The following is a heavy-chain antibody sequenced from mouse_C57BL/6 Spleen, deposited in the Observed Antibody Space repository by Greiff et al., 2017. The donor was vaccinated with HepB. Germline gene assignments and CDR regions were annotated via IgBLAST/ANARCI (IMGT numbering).Heavy chain of an antibody. D-gene: IGHD4-1*01. CDR2: IRNKANGYTT. CDR1: GFTFTDYY. J-gene: IGHJ2*01. CDR3: ARDGTGAFDY. V-gene: IGHV7-3*01. Sequence: EVQLVESGGGLVQPGGSLSLSCAASGFTFTDYYMSWVRQPPGKALEWLGFIRNKANGYTTEYSASVKGRLTISRDNSQIILYLQMNALRAEDSATYYCARDGTGAFDYWGQGTTRTVSS.